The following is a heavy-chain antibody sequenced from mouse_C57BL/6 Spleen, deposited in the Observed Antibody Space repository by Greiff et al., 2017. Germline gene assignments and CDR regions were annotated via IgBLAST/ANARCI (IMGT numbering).Heavy chain of an antibody. J-gene: IGHJ2*01. CDR1: GYTFTDYY. V-gene: IGHV1-26*01. Sequence: EVQLQQSGPELVKPGASVKISCKASGYTFTDYYMNWVKQSHGKSLEWIGDINPNNGGTSYNQKFKGKATLTVDKSSSTAYMELRSLTSEDSAVYYCARSGNYYGSSSPFDYWGQGTTLTVSS. CDR3: ARSGNYYGSSSPFDY. D-gene: IGHD1-1*01. CDR2: INPNNGGT.